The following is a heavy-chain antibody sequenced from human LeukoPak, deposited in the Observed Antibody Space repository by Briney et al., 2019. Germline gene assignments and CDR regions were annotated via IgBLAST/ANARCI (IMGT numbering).Heavy chain of an antibody. CDR3: VGYNWNYPDY. D-gene: IGHD1-7*01. CDR1: GFTFSSYW. V-gene: IGHV3-74*03. CDR2: INTDGTDR. Sequence: AGGSLRLSCAASGFTFSSYWMYWVRQAPGKGPMWVSRINTDGTDRAHADSVVKGRFTISRDNAKNTLYLQMSSPRAEDTAVYFCVGYNWNYPDYWGQGTLVTVSS. J-gene: IGHJ4*02.